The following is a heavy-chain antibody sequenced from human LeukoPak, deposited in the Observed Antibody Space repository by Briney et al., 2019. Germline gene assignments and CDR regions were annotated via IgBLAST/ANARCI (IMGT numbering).Heavy chain of an antibody. CDR2: IYSGGST. D-gene: IGHD2-2*01. J-gene: IGHJ4*02. Sequence: GGSLRLSCAASGFTVSSNYMSWVRQAPGKGLEWVSVIYSGGSTYYADSVKGRFTLSRDNSKNTLYLQMNSLRAEDTAVYYCAREYCSSTSCSVDYWGQGTLVTVSS. CDR3: AREYCSSTSCSVDY. CDR1: GFTVSSNY. V-gene: IGHV3-66*02.